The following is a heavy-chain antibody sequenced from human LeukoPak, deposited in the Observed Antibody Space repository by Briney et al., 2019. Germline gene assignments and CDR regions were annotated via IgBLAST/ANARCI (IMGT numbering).Heavy chain of an antibody. D-gene: IGHD6-13*01. CDR3: WGYTTRGDWFDP. CDR1: GGSFSDYY. Sequence: SETLSLTCAVYGGSFSDYYWSWIRQPPGRGLEWIGETNHSGSTNYKSSLKSRVTISLDTSKNQFSLRLSSVTAADTAVYYCWGYTTRGDWFDPWGQGTLVTVSS. V-gene: IGHV4-34*01. J-gene: IGHJ5*02. CDR2: TNHSGST.